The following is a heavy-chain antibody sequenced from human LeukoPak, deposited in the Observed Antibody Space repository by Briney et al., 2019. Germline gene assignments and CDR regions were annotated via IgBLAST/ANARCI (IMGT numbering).Heavy chain of an antibody. Sequence: SETLSLTCTVSGGSISSSSYCWGWIRQPPGKGLEWIGEINHSGSTNYNPSLKSRVTISVDTSKNQFSLKLSSVTAADTAVYYCARVGLRRAFDYWGQGTLVTVSS. J-gene: IGHJ4*02. V-gene: IGHV4-39*07. CDR3: ARVGLRRAFDY. D-gene: IGHD4-17*01. CDR1: GGSISSSSYC. CDR2: INHSGST.